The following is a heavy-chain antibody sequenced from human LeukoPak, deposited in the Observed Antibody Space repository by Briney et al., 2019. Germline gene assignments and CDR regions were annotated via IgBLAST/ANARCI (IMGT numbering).Heavy chain of an antibody. J-gene: IGHJ2*01. CDR3: ARGGQLVTPWYFGL. CDR2: ISSNGNIT. CDR1: GFTFSSYA. D-gene: IGHD2-21*02. Sequence: PGGSLILSCAASGFTFSSYAMHWVRQAPGKGLEYVSAISSNGNITYYANSLKGRFTVSRDNSKNTVSLQMGSLRPEDTAVYYRARGGQLVTPWYFGLRGRGTLVTVSS. V-gene: IGHV3-64*01.